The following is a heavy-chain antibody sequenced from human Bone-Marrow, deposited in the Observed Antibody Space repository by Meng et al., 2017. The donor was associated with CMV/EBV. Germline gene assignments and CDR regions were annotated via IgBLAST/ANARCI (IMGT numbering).Heavy chain of an antibody. D-gene: IGHD1-26*01. Sequence: GRLVESGGGLFQPGGSLRLSCAVSGFTLRSFWMHWVRQAPGKGLEWVSRIDNNGGSTSYADSVKGRVTISRDTAKNTLYLEMNSLRVEDTAVYYCARGLQESLGWEMGYWGQGTLVTVSS. CDR3: ARGLQESLGWEMGY. V-gene: IGHV3-74*01. CDR1: GFTLRSFW. CDR2: IDNNGGST. J-gene: IGHJ4*02.